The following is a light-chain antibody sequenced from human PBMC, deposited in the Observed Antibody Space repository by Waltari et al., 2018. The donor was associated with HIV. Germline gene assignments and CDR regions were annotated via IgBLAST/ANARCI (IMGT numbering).Light chain of an antibody. Sequence: QSALTQPASVSGSPGQSITISCTGTSSDVGGYNYVSWYQQHPGKAPKVMIYEVRNRPSGVSNRFSGSKSGNTASLTISGLQAEDEAYYYCSSYSSSDTHVVFGGGTKLTVL. V-gene: IGLV2-14*01. CDR3: SSYSSSDTHVV. J-gene: IGLJ2*01. CDR2: EVR. CDR1: SSDVGGYNY.